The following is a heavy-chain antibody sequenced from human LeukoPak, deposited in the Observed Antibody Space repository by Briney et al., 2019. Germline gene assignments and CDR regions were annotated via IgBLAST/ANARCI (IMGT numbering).Heavy chain of an antibody. CDR1: GFTFSSHW. Sequence: GGSLRLSCAGSGFTFSSHWMNWVRQAPGKGLEWVASIKDDGSEKHYVDSVSGRFTISRDNAKNSLHLQMSSLRAEDTAVYYCARRGITISGVLVYHYSGLDVWGQGPRSPSP. CDR3: ARRGITISGVLVYHYSGLDV. CDR2: IKDDGSEK. J-gene: IGHJ6*02. D-gene: IGHD3-3*01. V-gene: IGHV3-7*01.